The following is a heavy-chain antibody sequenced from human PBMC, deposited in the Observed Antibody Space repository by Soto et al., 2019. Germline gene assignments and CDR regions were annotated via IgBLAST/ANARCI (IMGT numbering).Heavy chain of an antibody. CDR1: GFTFSGYR. J-gene: IGHJ4*02. Sequence: VGSLRLSCAASGFTFSGYRMHWVRQAPGKGLVWVSRINSDGSSTDYADSVRGRFTISRDNAKNTLHLQMDSLRAEDTAVYYCARTNYHFDLWGQGTPVTVSS. CDR2: INSDGSST. V-gene: IGHV3-74*01. CDR3: ARTNYHFDL. D-gene: IGHD3-10*01.